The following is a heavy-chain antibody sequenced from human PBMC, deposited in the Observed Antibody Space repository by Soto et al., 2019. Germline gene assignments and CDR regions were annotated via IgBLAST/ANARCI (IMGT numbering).Heavy chain of an antibody. CDR2: VYVGGDA. D-gene: IGHD5-18*01. CDR3: ASLAVRHTPVVDLDY. V-gene: IGHV3-53*04. CDR1: GFAVDNKY. Sequence: LRLSCAASGFAVDNKYMSWVRQAPGKGLEWVSVVYVGGDAYYADAVKGRFTISRLSSKNTVFLQMNSLRPDDSAVYYCASLAVRHTPVVDLDYWGRGTLVTVSS. J-gene: IGHJ4*02.